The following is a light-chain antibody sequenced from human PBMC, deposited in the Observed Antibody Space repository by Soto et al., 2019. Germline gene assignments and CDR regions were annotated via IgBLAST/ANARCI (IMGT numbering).Light chain of an antibody. J-gene: IGLJ1*01. CDR2: DVS. CDR1: SSDVGGYNY. CDR3: SSYTTSNTRQIV. Sequence: QSVLTQPGSVSGSPGQSITISYTGTSSDVGGYNYVSWYQHHPGKAPKLLIYDVSNRPSGISNRFSGSKSDNTASLTISGLQPEDEADYYCSSYTTSNTRQIVFGTGTKVTVL. V-gene: IGLV2-14*03.